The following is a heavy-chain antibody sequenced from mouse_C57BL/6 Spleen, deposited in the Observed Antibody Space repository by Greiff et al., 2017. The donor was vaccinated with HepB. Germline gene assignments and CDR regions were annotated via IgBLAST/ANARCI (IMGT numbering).Heavy chain of an antibody. Sequence: VQLKESVAELVRPGASVKLSCTASGFNIKNTYMHWVKQRPEQGLEWIGRIDPANGNTKYAPKFQGKATITADTSSNTAYLQLSSLTSEDTAIYYCARPYYSNYGDAMDYWGQGTSVTVSS. CDR1: GFNIKNTY. CDR2: IDPANGNT. CDR3: ARPYYSNYGDAMDY. V-gene: IGHV14-3*01. J-gene: IGHJ4*01. D-gene: IGHD2-5*01.